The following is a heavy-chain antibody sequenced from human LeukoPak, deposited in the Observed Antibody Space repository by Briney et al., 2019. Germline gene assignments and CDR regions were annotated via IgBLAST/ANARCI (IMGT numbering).Heavy chain of an antibody. CDR3: ARGYCSGGSCSDYYYYYMDV. J-gene: IGHJ6*03. Sequence: GGSLRLSCAASGFTFSSYSMNWVRQAPGKGLEWVSSISSSSSYIYYADSVKGRFTISRDNAKNSLYLQMNSLRAEDTAVYYCARGYCSGGSCSDYYYYYMDVWGKGTTVTVSS. V-gene: IGHV3-21*01. CDR2: ISSSSSYI. D-gene: IGHD2-15*01. CDR1: GFTFSSYS.